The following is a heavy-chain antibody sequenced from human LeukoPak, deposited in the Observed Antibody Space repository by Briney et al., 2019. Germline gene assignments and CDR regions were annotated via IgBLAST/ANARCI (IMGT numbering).Heavy chain of an antibody. Sequence: PGGSLRLSCAASGFTFRSYFMSWVRQAPGKGLEWVATINQDGSEKYSVDSVKGRFTISRDNAKNSLCLQMNSLRAEDTAVYYCARDEYDFWSGYYYPDYWGQGTLVTVSS. CDR3: ARDEYDFWSGYYYPDY. CDR2: INQDGSEK. V-gene: IGHV3-7*01. J-gene: IGHJ4*02. D-gene: IGHD3-3*01. CDR1: GFTFRSYF.